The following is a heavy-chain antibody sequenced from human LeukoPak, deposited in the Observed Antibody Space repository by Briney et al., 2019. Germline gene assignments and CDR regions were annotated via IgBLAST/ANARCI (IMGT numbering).Heavy chain of an antibody. J-gene: IGHJ5*02. D-gene: IGHD2-2*01. Sequence: ASVKVSCKASGYTFTSCGISWVRQAPGQGLEWMGWISAYNGNTDYAQKLQGRVTMTTDTSTSTAYMELRSLRSDDTAVYYCARAGYCSSTSCYHQPNNWFDPWGQGTLVTVSS. CDR1: GYTFTSCG. V-gene: IGHV1-18*01. CDR3: ARAGYCSSTSCYHQPNNWFDP. CDR2: ISAYNGNT.